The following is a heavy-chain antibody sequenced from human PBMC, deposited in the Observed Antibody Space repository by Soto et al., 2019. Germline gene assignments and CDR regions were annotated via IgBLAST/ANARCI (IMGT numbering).Heavy chain of an antibody. V-gene: IGHV3-30*18. CDR2: ISYDGSNK. Sequence: PGGSLRLSCAASGFTFSSYGMHWVRQAPGKGLEWVAVISYDGSNKYYADSVKGRFTISRDNSKNTLYLQMNSLRAEDTAVYYCAKPELIWFGELSGTDYWGQGTLVTISS. J-gene: IGHJ4*02. D-gene: IGHD3-10*01. CDR1: GFTFSSYG. CDR3: AKPELIWFGELSGTDY.